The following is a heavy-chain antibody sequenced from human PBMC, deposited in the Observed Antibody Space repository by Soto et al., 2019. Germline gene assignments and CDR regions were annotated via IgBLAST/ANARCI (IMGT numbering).Heavy chain of an antibody. CDR3: VREDGGGGLCKRFEY. J-gene: IGHJ1*01. D-gene: IGHD2-15*01. Sequence: EVHLVESGGGLVQPGGSLRLSCAASGFTFSSFWMHWARQAPGKGLVWLSSINGVGTVIPHADSVKGRFTVSRDNAKNNLFLQMNNLKGEDTSDYYCVREDGGGGLCKRFEY. CDR2: INGVGTVI. CDR1: GFTFSSFW. V-gene: IGHV3-74*01.